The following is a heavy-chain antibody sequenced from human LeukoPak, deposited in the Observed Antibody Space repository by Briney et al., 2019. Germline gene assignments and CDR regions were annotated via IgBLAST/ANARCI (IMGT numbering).Heavy chain of an antibody. CDR3: SRVAGGFDP. D-gene: IGHD3-10*01. CDR2: IRSKAYGGTT. V-gene: IGHV3-49*04. J-gene: IGHJ5*02. Sequence: GGSLRLSCSASGFTFSTYSMSWVRQAPGKGLEWVGFIRSKAYGGTTEYAASVKGRFTISRDDSKSIAYLQMNSLKTEDTAVYYCSRVAGGFDPWGQGTLVTVSS. CDR1: GFTFSTYS.